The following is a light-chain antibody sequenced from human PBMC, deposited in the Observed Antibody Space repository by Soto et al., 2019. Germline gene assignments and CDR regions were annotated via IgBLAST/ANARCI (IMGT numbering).Light chain of an antibody. J-gene: IGKJ4*01. V-gene: IGKV3-20*01. CDR3: QHSGRSPPLT. CDR2: GAS. CDR1: QSAYSSY. Sequence: ELVMTQSPATLSVSPGGRATLSCRSSQSAYSSYLSWYQQKPGQAPRLLIYGASSRATGVPDRFTGSGSETHFTLTITRLEPEDFAVFYCQHSGRSPPLTFGGGTKVDIK.